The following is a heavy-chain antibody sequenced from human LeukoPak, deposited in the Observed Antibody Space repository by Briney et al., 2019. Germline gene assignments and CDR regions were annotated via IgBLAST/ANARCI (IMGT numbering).Heavy chain of an antibody. D-gene: IGHD2-15*01. CDR2: IKQDGSEK. CDR3: ARGVAWAFDI. V-gene: IGHV3-7*01. CDR1: GFTFSSYR. J-gene: IGHJ3*02. Sequence: GGSLRLSCAASGFTFSSYRMSWVRQAPGKGLEWVANIKQDGSEKYYVDSVKGRFTISRDNAKNSLYLQMNSLRAEDAAVYYCARGVAWAFDIWGPGTMVTVSS.